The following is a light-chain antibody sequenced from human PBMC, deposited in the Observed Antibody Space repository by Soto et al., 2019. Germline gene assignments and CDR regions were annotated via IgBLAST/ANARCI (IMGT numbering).Light chain of an antibody. CDR1: QSINSY. Sequence: DIQMTQSPSSQSASVGDRVTITCRASQSINSYLNWYQQKPGKAPKLLIYAASSLQSGVPSRFSGSGSETDFTLTITSLPPDDFATYYCQQSFITPRTFGQGTRGEI. V-gene: IGKV1-39*01. CDR2: AAS. J-gene: IGKJ1*01. CDR3: QQSFITPRT.